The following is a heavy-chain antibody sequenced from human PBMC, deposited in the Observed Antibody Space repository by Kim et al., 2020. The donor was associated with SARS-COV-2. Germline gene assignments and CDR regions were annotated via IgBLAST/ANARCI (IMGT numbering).Heavy chain of an antibody. D-gene: IGHD3-10*01. CDR1: GFTFRSFS. CDR2: IRISSSAS. V-gene: IGHV3-48*02. Sequence: GGSLRLSCAASGFTFRSFSMNWVRQAPGRGLEWVSHIRISSSASYFADSVKGRFSISRDDAKNSLYLQMDSLRDEDTAVYYCARGQVIRGGYGMDVWGQG. CDR3: ARGQVIRGGYGMDV. J-gene: IGHJ6*02.